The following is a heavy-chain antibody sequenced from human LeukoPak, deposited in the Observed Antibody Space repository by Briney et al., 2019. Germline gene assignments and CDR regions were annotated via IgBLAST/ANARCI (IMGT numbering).Heavy chain of an antibody. CDR3: ASNKYSGSYYDY. CDR2: IIPIFGTP. J-gene: IGHJ4*03. D-gene: IGHD1-26*01. Sequence: GASVKVSGKASGATFTSYAISWVRQAPGKGLEGMGGIIPIFGTPNYAQNFQGRVTITTDESTSRAYMELSSLRSEDTAVYYCASNKYSGSYYDYWGQGTLVTVSS. V-gene: IGHV1-69*05. CDR1: GATFTSYA.